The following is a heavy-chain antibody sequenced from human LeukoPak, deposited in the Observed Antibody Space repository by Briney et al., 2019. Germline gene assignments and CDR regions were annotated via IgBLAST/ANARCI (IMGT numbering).Heavy chain of an antibody. D-gene: IGHD6-19*01. CDR3: ARTGYSSGWYPGAFDI. J-gene: IGHJ3*02. CDR1: GFIVSSNY. CDR2: IYYSGST. Sequence: GSLRLSCAASGFIVSSNYMSWIRQPPGKGLEWIGYIYYSGSTNYNPSLKSRVTISVDTSKNQFSLKLSSVTAADTAVYYCARTGYSSGWYPGAFDIWGQGTMVTVSS. V-gene: IGHV4-59*02.